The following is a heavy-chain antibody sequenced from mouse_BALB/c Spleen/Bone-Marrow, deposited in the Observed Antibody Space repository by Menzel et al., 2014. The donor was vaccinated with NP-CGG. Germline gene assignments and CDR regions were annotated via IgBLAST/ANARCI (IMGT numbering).Heavy chain of an antibody. CDR2: IWAGGST. V-gene: IGHV2-9*02. CDR3: ARDENYYGNYGTMDY. D-gene: IGHD2-1*01. Sequence: ESGPGLVAPSQGLSITCTVSGFSLTSYGVHWVRQPPGKGLEWLGVIWAGGSTNYNSALMSRLSISKDSSKSQVFLKMNSLQTDDTAMYYCARDENYYGNYGTMDYWGQGTSVTVSS. J-gene: IGHJ4*01. CDR1: GFSLTSYG.